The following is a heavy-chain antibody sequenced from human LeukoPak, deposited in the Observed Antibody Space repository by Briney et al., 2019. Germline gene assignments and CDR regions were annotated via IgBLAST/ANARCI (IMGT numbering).Heavy chain of an antibody. Sequence: ASVKVSCTASGYTFTGYYMHWVRQAPGQGLEWMGWINPNSGGTNYAQKFQGRVTMTRDTSISTAYMELSRLRSDDTAVYYCARVHSLGLDWYGGWFDPWGQGTLVTVSS. CDR1: GYTFTGYY. D-gene: IGHD3-9*01. V-gene: IGHV1-2*02. CDR2: INPNSGGT. J-gene: IGHJ5*02. CDR3: ARVHSLGLDWYGGWFDP.